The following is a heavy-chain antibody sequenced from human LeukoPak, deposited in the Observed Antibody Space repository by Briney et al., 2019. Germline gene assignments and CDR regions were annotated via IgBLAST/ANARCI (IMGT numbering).Heavy chain of an antibody. V-gene: IGHV1-2*02. CDR3: ARTATYYYDSSGYHPTTNWFDP. D-gene: IGHD3-22*01. J-gene: IGHJ5*02. CDR2: INPNSGGT. Sequence: ASVKVSCKASGYTFTGYYMHWVRQAPGQGLEWMGWINPNSGGTNYAQKFQGRVTMTRDTSISTAYMELSRLRSEDTAVYYCARTATYYYDSSGYHPTTNWFDPWGQGTLVTVSS. CDR1: GYTFTGYY.